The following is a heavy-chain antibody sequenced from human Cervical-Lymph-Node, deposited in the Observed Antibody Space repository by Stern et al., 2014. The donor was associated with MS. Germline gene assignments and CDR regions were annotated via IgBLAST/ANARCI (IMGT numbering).Heavy chain of an antibody. CDR2: ISAYNGNT. CDR1: GYTFTSYG. Sequence: VQLVESGAEVKKPGASVKVSCKASGYTFTSYGISWVRQAPGQGLEWMGWISAYNGNTNYAQKLQGRVTMTTDTSTSTAYMELRSLRSDDTAVYYCARDGHDFWSGYYRFDYWGQGNLVTVSS. D-gene: IGHD3-3*01. J-gene: IGHJ4*02. CDR3: ARDGHDFWSGYYRFDY. V-gene: IGHV1-18*01.